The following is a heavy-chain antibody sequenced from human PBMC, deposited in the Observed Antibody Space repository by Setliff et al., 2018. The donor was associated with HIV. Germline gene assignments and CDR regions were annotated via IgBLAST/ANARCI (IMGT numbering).Heavy chain of an antibody. J-gene: IGHJ6*02. V-gene: IGHV4-59*01. CDR1: GGSISSYY. CDR2: IYYSGST. CDR3: ARGGYDYVWGSYRYPYYYYYGMDV. D-gene: IGHD3-16*02. Sequence: SETLSLTCTVSGGSISSYYWSWIRQPPGKGLEWIGYIYYSGSTNYNPSLKSRVTISVDTSKNQFSLKLSSVTAADTAVYYCARGGYDYVWGSYRYPYYYYYGMDVWGQGTTVTV.